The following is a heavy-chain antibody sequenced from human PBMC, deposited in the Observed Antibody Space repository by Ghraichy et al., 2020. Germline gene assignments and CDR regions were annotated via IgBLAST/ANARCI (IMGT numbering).Heavy chain of an antibody. J-gene: IGHJ6*02. V-gene: IGHV3-43*01. D-gene: IGHD3-22*01. CDR3: AKGVYSSGGMYYYYYYGMDV. Sequence: GGSLRLSCAASGFTFHDYTMHWVRQAPGKGLEWVSLISWDGTRTYYADSLKGRFTVSRDNSKNSLSLEMNSLRTEDTALYYCAKGVYSSGGMYYYYYYGMDVWGQGTTVTVSS. CDR1: GFTFHDYT. CDR2: ISWDGTRT.